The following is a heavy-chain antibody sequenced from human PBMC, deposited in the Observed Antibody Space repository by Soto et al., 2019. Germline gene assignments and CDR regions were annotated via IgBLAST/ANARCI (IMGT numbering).Heavy chain of an antibody. CDR3: XXXXXPGSYTNWAFDV. Sequence: EVQVLESGGDLVQPGGSLRLSCAASGFPFDCCAMSWVRQAPGKGLEWVSTIHGGGDYTHYTDSVKGRFTISRDNSGNTXYXXXXXXXXXXXXXXXXXXXXXPGSYTNWAFDVWGRGTLVTVSS. CDR1: GFPFDCCA. CDR2: IHGGGDYT. V-gene: IGHV3-23*01. D-gene: IGHD3-10*01. J-gene: IGHJ2*01.